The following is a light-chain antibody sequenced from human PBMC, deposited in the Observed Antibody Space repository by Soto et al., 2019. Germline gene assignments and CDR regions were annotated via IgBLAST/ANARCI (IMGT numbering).Light chain of an antibody. Sequence: DIQMTRSPSTLSASVGDRVTITCGASQSISSWLAWYQQKPGKAPKLLIHKASSLESGVPSRFSGSGSGTEFTLTISSLQPDDFATYYCQQYNSFSGYTFGQGTKLEIK. CDR3: QQYNSFSGYT. V-gene: IGKV1-5*03. CDR2: KAS. CDR1: QSISSW. J-gene: IGKJ2*01.